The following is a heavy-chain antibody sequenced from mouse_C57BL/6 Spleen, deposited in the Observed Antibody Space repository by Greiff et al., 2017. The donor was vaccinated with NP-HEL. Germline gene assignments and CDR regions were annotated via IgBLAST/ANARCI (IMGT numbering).Heavy chain of an antibody. Sequence: LQESGADLARPGASVKMSCKASGYTFTSYTMHWVKQRPGQGLEWIGYINPCSGYTKYNQKFKDKATLTAHKSSSTAYMQLRSLTSEDSAVYYCAAYAYWGQGTLVTVSA. CDR2: INPCSGYT. J-gene: IGHJ3*01. D-gene: IGHD6-5*01. V-gene: IGHV1-4*01. CDR3: AAYAY. CDR1: GYTFTSYT.